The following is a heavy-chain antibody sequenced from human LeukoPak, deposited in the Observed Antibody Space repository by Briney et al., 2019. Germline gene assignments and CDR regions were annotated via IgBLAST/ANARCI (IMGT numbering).Heavy chain of an antibody. CDR3: ARGNRVNYNYPFDV. D-gene: IGHD1-1*01. Sequence: KPSETLSLTCTVSDGSMSSSSYYWGWIRQPPGKGLECIGTIYYSGGTEYSPSLKSRVTIMVDTSKNQSSLKLSSMTAADTAVYYCARGNRVNYNYPFDVWGQGTMVTVSS. V-gene: IGHV4-39*01. CDR1: DGSMSSSSYY. J-gene: IGHJ3*01. CDR2: IYYSGGT.